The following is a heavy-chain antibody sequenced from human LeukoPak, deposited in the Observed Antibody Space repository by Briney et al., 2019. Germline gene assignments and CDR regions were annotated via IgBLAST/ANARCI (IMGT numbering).Heavy chain of an antibody. CDR1: GGSISTNNW. D-gene: IGHD6-13*01. CDR3: ARGGSSSSWPFYY. Sequence: PSETLSLTCAVSGGSISTNNWWHWVRQSPGKGLEWIGEIYHSGNTNYNPSLKSRVTMSVDTSKNQFSLKLTSVTAADTAVYYCARGGSSSSWPFYYWGQGTLVTVSS. CDR2: IYHSGNT. V-gene: IGHV4-4*02. J-gene: IGHJ4*02.